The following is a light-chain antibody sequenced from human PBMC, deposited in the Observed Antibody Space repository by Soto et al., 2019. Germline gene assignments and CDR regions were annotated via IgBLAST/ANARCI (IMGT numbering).Light chain of an antibody. J-gene: IGKJ5*01. CDR1: HSGSIN. CDR3: QQCSKWPPD. CDR2: DGS. Sequence: DIVFTQSPSTLCLSPGGSATLSCRASHSGSINLDWYHQKPGQAPRLVIYDGSHRATDIPARFSGSGSGTDFYLTVSYLESEDSAGYYCQQCSKWPPDFGQGTRLEIK. V-gene: IGKV3-11*01.